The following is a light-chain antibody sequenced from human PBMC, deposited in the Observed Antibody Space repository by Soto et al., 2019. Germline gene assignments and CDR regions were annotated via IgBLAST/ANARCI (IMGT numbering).Light chain of an antibody. CDR1: QTVSSGY. CDR2: GAS. CDR3: QQYGSSPVT. J-gene: IGKJ1*01. V-gene: IGKV3-20*01. Sequence: IALTQSRGTLSLSPGERATLSCLASQTVSSGYLAWYQQKPGQAPRLLIYGASTRATGIPVRFSGSGSGTDFTLTISRLEPEDFAVYYCQQYGSSPVTFGQGTKVDIK.